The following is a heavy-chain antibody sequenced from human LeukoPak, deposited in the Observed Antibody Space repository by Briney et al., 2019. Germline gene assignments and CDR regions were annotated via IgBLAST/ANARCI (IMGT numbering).Heavy chain of an antibody. J-gene: IGHJ4*02. CDR3: ASYSTARGDIDY. Sequence: GGSLRLSCAASGFTFSSYWMSWVRQAPGKGLEWVASIKQDGSEIYYVDSMKGRFTISRDNAKNSLDLQMNSLRAEDTAVYYCASYSTARGDIDYWGQGTLVTVSS. CDR1: GFTFSSYW. V-gene: IGHV3-7*02. D-gene: IGHD3-10*01. CDR2: IKQDGSEI.